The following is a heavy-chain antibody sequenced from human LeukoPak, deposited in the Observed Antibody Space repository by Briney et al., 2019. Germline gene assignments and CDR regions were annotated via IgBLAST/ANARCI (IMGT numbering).Heavy chain of an antibody. J-gene: IGHJ2*01. CDR3: AKDWSSGWYDWYFDL. CDR1: GFTFSSYA. V-gene: IGHV3-23*01. CDR2: ISGSGGST. D-gene: IGHD6-19*01. Sequence: GGSLRLSCAASGFTFSSYAMSWVRQAPGKGLEWVSAISGSGGSTYYADSVKGRFTISRDNSKNTLYPQMNSLRAEDTAVYYCAKDWSSGWYDWYFDLWGRGTLVTVSS.